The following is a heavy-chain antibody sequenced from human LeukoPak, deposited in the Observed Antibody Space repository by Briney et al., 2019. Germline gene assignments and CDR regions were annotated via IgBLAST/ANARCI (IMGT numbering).Heavy chain of an antibody. J-gene: IGHJ4*02. CDR2: IYHSGST. Sequence: SQTLSLTCTVSGGSISSGSYYWSWIRQPPGKGLEWIGSIYHSGSTYYNPSLKSRVTISVDTSKNQFSLKLSSVTAADTAVYYCARVPGTVDYWGQGTLVTVSS. CDR3: ARVPGTVDY. CDR1: GGSISSGSYY. V-gene: IGHV4-39*07. D-gene: IGHD1-1*01.